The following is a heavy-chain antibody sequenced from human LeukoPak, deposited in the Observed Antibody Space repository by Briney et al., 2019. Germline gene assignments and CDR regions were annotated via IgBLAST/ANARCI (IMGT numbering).Heavy chain of an antibody. CDR2: ISWDGGST. CDR1: GFTFDDYA. V-gene: IGHV3-43D*03. D-gene: IGHD5-12*01. CDR3: AKDSGYGDWYFDL. Sequence: GGSLRLSCAASGFTFDDYAMHWVRQAPGKGLEWVSLISWDGGSTYYADSVKGRFTISRDNSKNSLYLQMNSLRAEDTALYYCAKDSGYGDWYFDLWGRGTLVTVSS. J-gene: IGHJ2*01.